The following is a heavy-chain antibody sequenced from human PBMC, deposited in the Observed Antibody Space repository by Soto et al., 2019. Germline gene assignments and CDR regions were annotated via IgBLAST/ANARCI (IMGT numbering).Heavy chain of an antibody. Sequence: ETLSLTCTVSGGSXSSYYWSRIRQPPGKGLEWIGYIYYSGGTNYNPSLKSRVTISVDTSKNQFSLKLSSVTAADTAVYYCARRYGGNFDYWGQGTLVTVSS. D-gene: IGHD3-16*01. J-gene: IGHJ4*02. CDR3: ARRYGGNFDY. CDR2: IYYSGGT. V-gene: IGHV4-59*01. CDR1: GGSXSSYY.